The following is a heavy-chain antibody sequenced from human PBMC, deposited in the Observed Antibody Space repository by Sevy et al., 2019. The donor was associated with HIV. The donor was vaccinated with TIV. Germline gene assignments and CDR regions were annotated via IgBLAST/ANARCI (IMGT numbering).Heavy chain of an antibody. Sequence: GGSLRLSCGASGFTFNEYAMSWVRQAPGKGLEWVSGISGGGGRTDYANSVKGRFTIARDNSKNTLYLQMNSLRAEDTAVYYCAKDRFRNYYESSGYSIFDYWGQGTLVTVSS. CDR3: AKDRFRNYYESSGYSIFDY. CDR2: ISGGGGRT. D-gene: IGHD3-22*01. CDR1: GFTFNEYA. V-gene: IGHV3-23*01. J-gene: IGHJ4*02.